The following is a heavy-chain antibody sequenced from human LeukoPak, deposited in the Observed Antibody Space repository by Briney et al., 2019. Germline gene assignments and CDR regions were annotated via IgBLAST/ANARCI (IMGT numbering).Heavy chain of an antibody. V-gene: IGHV1-2*02. Sequence: ASVKVSCKASGYTFTGYYMHWVRQAPGQGLEWMGWINPNSGGTNYAQKFQGRVTMTRDTSISTAYMELSRLRSDDTAVYYCAGEITLGRSLPFDIWGQGTMVAVSS. CDR3: AGEITLGRSLPFDI. CDR2: INPNSGGT. CDR1: GYTFTGYY. J-gene: IGHJ3*02. D-gene: IGHD7-27*01.